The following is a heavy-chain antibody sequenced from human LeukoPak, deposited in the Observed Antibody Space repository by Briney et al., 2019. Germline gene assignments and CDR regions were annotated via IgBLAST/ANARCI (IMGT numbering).Heavy chain of an antibody. CDR2: ISWNSGSL. V-gene: IGHV3-9*01. D-gene: IGHD6-19*01. CDR1: GFTFDDYA. Sequence: GGSLRLSCAASGFTFDDYAMHWVRQAPGKGLEWVSGISWNSGSLGYADSVKGRFTISRDNAKNSLYMQMNSLRTDDTALYYCAKVRGAVAAHFDYWGQGTLVTVSS. CDR3: AKVRGAVAAHFDY. J-gene: IGHJ4*02.